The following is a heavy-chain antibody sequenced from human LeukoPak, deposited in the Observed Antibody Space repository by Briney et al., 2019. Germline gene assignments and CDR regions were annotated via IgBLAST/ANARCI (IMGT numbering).Heavy chain of an antibody. CDR2: IYYSGST. V-gene: IGHV4-39*01. CDR1: GGSISSSSYY. CDR3: ARLYGYDYVWGSYRYYYYYYMDV. J-gene: IGHJ6*03. Sequence: SETLSLTCTVSGGSISSSSYYWGWIRQPPGKGLEWIGSIYYSGSTYYNPSLKSRVTISVDTSKNQFSLKLSSVTAADTAVYYCARLYGYDYVWGSYRYYYYYYMDVWGKGTTVTISS. D-gene: IGHD3-16*02.